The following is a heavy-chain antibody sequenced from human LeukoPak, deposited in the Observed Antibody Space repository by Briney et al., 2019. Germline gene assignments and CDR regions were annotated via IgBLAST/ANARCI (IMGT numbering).Heavy chain of an antibody. CDR3: AKDRANWAIDD. V-gene: IGHV3-69-1*01. D-gene: IGHD3-16*01. CDR2: IGGDGIA. CDR1: GFTFTDHP. J-gene: IGHJ4*02. Sequence: GGSLRLSCVASGFTFTDHPMNWVRQAPGKGLEWISYIGGDGIAFYADSVKGRFTASKDDARKSMYLQMNSLRVEDTAVYYCAKDRANWAIDDWGQGTQVTVSS.